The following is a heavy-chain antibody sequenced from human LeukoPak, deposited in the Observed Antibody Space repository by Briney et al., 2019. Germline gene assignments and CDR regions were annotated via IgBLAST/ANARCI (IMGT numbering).Heavy chain of an antibody. CDR2: INPNSGGT. D-gene: IGHD6-6*01. Sequence: ASVKVSCKASGYTFTGYDMHWVRQAPGQGLEWMGWINPNSGGTNYAQKFQGRVTMTEDTSTATAYMALSSLRSEDTAVYYCIAKLEFSRSSLSVYNWFGHWGQGTLVTVSS. CDR1: GYTFTGYD. J-gene: IGHJ5*02. CDR3: IAKLEFSRSSLSVYNWFGH. V-gene: IGHV1-2*02.